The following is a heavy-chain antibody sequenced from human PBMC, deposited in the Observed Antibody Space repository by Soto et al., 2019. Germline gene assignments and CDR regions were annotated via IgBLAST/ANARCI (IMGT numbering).Heavy chain of an antibody. CDR2: ISGSGGST. CDR1: GFTFSSYA. CDR3: ARGNIVVVPAAIFY. V-gene: IGHV3-23*01. D-gene: IGHD2-2*01. J-gene: IGHJ4*02. Sequence: GGSLRLSCAASGFTFSSYAMSWVRQAPGKGLEWVSAISGSGGSTYYADSVKGRFTISRDNSKNTLSLQMNSLRAEDTAVYYCARGNIVVVPAAIFYWGQGTLVTVSS.